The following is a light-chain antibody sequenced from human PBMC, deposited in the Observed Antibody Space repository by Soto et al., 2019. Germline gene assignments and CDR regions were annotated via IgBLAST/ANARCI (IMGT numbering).Light chain of an antibody. J-gene: IGKJ5*01. Sequence: DIQMTQSPSTLSASVGGRVTITCRASQSISSWLAWYQQKPGKAPKLLIYDASSLESGVPSRFSGSGSGTEFTLTISSLQPDDFATYYCQQANSFPITFGQGTRLEIK. CDR2: DAS. CDR3: QQANSFPIT. V-gene: IGKV1-5*01. CDR1: QSISSW.